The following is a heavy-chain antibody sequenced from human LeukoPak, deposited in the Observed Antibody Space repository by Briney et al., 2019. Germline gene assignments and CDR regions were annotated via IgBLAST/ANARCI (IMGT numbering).Heavy chain of an antibody. J-gene: IGHJ4*02. V-gene: IGHV1-18*01. D-gene: IGHD3-22*01. CDR2: ISAYNGNT. CDR1: GYTFTSYG. Sequence: ASVKVSCKASGYTFTSYGISWVRQAPGQGLEWMGWISAYNGNTNYAQKLQGRVTMTTDTSTSTAYKELRSLRSDDTAVYYCARDVEYYYDSSGYLIPFGYWGQGTLVTVSS. CDR3: ARDVEYYYDSSGYLIPFGY.